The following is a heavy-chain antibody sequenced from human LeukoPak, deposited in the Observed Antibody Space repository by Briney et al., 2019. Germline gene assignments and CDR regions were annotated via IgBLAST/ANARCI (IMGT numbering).Heavy chain of an antibody. V-gene: IGHV3-7*01. Sequence: PGGSLRLSCAASGFTFSSYWMSWVRQAPGKGLEWVANIKQDGSEKYYVDSVKGRFTISRDNAKNSLYLQMNSLRAEDTAAYYCASMVVVIEPFDYWGQGTLVTVSS. CDR1: GFTFSSYW. CDR3: ASMVVVIEPFDY. D-gene: IGHD3-22*01. J-gene: IGHJ4*02. CDR2: IKQDGSEK.